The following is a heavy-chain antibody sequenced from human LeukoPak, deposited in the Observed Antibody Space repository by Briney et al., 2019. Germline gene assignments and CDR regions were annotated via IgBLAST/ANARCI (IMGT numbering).Heavy chain of an antibody. CDR2: ISSSGSTI. V-gene: IGHV3-11*04. J-gene: IGHJ4*02. CDR1: GFTFSDYY. CDR3: ARAQPIGYNYGYPFDN. D-gene: IGHD5-18*01. Sequence: GGSLRLSCAASGFTFSDYYMSWIRQAPGKGLEWVSYISSSGSTIYYADSVKGRFTISRDNAKNSLYLQMNNLRVEYTAVYYCARAQPIGYNYGYPFDNWGQGTLVTVSS.